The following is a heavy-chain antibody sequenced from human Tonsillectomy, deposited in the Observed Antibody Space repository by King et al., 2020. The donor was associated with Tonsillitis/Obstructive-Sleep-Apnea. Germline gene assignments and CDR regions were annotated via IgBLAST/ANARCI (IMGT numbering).Heavy chain of an antibody. CDR3: ARIPGYYDGSNWFDP. CDR2: IFSNDEK. CDR1: GFSLSNARMG. D-gene: IGHD3-22*01. J-gene: IGHJ5*02. V-gene: IGHV2-26*01. Sequence: TLKESGPVLVKPTETLTLTCTVSGFSLSNARMGVSWIRQPPGKALEWLAHIFSNDEKSYSTSLKSRLTISKDTSKSQVVLTMTNMEPVDTATNYCARIPGYYDGSNWFDPWGQGTLVTVSS.